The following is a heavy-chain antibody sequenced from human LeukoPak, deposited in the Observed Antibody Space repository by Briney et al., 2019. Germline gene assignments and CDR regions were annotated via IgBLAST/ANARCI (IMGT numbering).Heavy chain of an antibody. CDR1: GGSISSYY. CDR2: IYSSGTT. J-gene: IGHJ4*02. Sequence: PSETLSLTCTVSGGSISSYYWSWIRQPAGRGLEWIGRIYSSGTTNYNPSLKSRVTISEDTSKNQFSLKRNSVTAADTAVYYCAKDGGGYCNNSSCWGQGTLVTVSS. D-gene: IGHD2-2*01. V-gene: IGHV4-4*07. CDR3: AKDGGGYCNNSSC.